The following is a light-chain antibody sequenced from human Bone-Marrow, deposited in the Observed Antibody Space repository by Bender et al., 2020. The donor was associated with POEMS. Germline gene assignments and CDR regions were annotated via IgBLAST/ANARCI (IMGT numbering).Light chain of an antibody. CDR3: SSYGGSDNLL. CDR2: DVS. V-gene: IGLV2-8*01. J-gene: IGLJ2*01. CDR1: NSDIGHYDY. Sequence: QSALTQPASVSGSPGQSITISCSGTNSDIGHYDYVSWYQQYPGKAPKLMIYDVSKRPSGVPDRYSGAKSGNTAFLTVSGLQAEDEADYYCSSYGGSDNLLFGGGTKLTVL.